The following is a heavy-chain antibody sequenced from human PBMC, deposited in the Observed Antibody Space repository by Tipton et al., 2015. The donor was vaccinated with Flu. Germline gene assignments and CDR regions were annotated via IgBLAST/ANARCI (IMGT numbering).Heavy chain of an antibody. V-gene: IGHV3-48*02. D-gene: IGHD3-22*01. J-gene: IGHJ5*02. CDR2: ISGSSTI. CDR3: AREHDSDGYDWFDP. Sequence: QLVQSGGGLVQPGGSLRLSCAASGFTFSSYSMNWVRQAPGKGLEWISYISGSSTIYYADSVKGRFTISRDNARNSLYLQMNSLRDEDTAVYYCAREHDSDGYDWFDPWGQGTLVAVSS. CDR1: GFTFSSYS.